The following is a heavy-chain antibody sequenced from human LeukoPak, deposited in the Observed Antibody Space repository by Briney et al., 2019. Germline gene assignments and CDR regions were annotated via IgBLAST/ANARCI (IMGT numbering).Heavy chain of an antibody. Sequence: SETLSLTCTVSGYSISSGYYWGWIRQPPGKGLEWIGSIYHSGNTYYNPSLKSRVTISVDTSRNQFSLKLSSVTAADTAVYYCARRLRYDYVWGSYRYSGYFDYWGQGTLVTVSS. CDR1: GYSISSGYY. V-gene: IGHV4-38-2*02. CDR2: IYHSGNT. D-gene: IGHD3-16*02. CDR3: ARRLRYDYVWGSYRYSGYFDY. J-gene: IGHJ4*02.